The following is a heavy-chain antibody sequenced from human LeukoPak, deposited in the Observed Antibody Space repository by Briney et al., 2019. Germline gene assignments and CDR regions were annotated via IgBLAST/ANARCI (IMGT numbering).Heavy chain of an antibody. CDR2: IWYDASNK. J-gene: IGHJ5*02. CDR1: GISFRSYG. D-gene: IGHD2-21*01. Sequence: GGSLRLSCAASGISFRSYGMHWVRQAPGKGLEWVTFIWYDASNKYYAESVKGRFTISRDNSRNTVFLQMNSLRAEDTAIYYCATDIPTHSFGPWGQETLVTVPS. V-gene: IGHV3-30*02. CDR3: ATDIPTHSFGP.